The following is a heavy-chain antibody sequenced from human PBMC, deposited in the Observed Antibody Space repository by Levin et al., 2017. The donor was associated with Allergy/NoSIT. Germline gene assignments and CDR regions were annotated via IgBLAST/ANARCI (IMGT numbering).Heavy chain of an antibody. CDR3: ARDRRVGATTGNYYYGMDV. J-gene: IGHJ6*02. CDR1: GGSISGYY. CDR2: IYTSGST. D-gene: IGHD1-26*01. Sequence: SETLSLTCTVSGGSISGYYWNWVRQPAGKGLEWIGRIYTSGSTNYNPSLKSRVAMSIDTSQNHFSLELSSVTAADTAVYYCARDRRVGATTGNYYYGMDVWGQGTTVAVSS. V-gene: IGHV4-4*07.